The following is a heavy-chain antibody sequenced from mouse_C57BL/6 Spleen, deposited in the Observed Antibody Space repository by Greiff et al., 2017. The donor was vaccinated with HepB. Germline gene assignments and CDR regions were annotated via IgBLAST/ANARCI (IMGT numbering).Heavy chain of an antibody. V-gene: IGHV5-17*01. Sequence: DVKLVESGGGLVKPGGSLKLSCAASGFTFSDYGMHWVRQAPEKGLEWVAYISSGSSTIYYADTVKGRFTISRDNAKNTLFLQMTSLRSEDTAMYYCASPYGNCVFAYWGQGTLVTVSA. CDR3: ASPYGNCVFAY. D-gene: IGHD2-1*01. J-gene: IGHJ3*01. CDR1: GFTFSDYG. CDR2: ISSGSSTI.